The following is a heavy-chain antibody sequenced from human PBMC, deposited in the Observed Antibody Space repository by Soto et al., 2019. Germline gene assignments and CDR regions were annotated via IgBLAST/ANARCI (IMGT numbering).Heavy chain of an antibody. J-gene: IGHJ4*02. Sequence: GSGPTLVDPTQTLTLTWTFSGFSLSTSGVGVGWIRQPPGKALEWLTFIYWDDDKRNSPFLKSRLTITKDTSKNQVVLTMTNMDPVDTATYYCAHLVVGGITYCFDSWGQGTLVTVSS. D-gene: IGHD2-21*01. V-gene: IGHV2-5*02. CDR2: IYWDDDK. CDR3: AHLVVGGITYCFDS. CDR1: GFSLSTSGVG.